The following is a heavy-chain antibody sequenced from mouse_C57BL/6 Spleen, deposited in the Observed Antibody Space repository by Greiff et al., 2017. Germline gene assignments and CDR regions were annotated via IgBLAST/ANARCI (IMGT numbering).Heavy chain of an antibody. V-gene: IGHV1-52*01. Sequence: QVQLQQPGAELVRPGSSVKLSCKASGYTFTSYWMHWVKQRPIQGLEWIGNIDPSDSETHYNQKFKDKATLTVDKSSSTAYMQLSSLTSEDSAVYYCARSRYYDWYFDVWGTGTTVTVSS. CDR2: IDPSDSET. CDR1: GYTFTSYW. J-gene: IGHJ1*03. CDR3: ARSRYYDWYFDV. D-gene: IGHD1-1*02.